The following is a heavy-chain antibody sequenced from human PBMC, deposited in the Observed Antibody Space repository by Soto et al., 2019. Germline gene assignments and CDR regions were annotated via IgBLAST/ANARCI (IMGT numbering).Heavy chain of an antibody. CDR1: GGTFSSYA. CDR2: IIPIFGTA. CDR3: ARDGVRLRYFDWLLDY. V-gene: IGHV1-69*13. D-gene: IGHD3-9*01. Sequence: SVKVSCKASGGTFSSYAISWVRQAPGQGLEWMGGIIPIFGTANYAQKFQGRVTITADESTSTAYMELSSLRSEDTAVYYCARDGVRLRYFDWLLDYWGQGALVTVPQ. J-gene: IGHJ4*02.